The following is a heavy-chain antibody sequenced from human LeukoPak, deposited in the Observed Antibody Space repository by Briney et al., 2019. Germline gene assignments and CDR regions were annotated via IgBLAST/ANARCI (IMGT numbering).Heavy chain of an antibody. CDR2: ISYDGSNK. V-gene: IGHV3-30*03. Sequence: RGSLRLSCAPSGFTFSSYGMHWVRQAPGKGLEWVAVISYDGSNKYYADSVKGRSTISRDNAKNSLYLQMNSLRAEDTAVYYWARDPGGIAVPGLGFAFDIWGQGTMVTVSS. CDR1: GFTFSSYG. J-gene: IGHJ3*02. CDR3: ARDPGGIAVPGLGFAFDI. D-gene: IGHD6-19*01.